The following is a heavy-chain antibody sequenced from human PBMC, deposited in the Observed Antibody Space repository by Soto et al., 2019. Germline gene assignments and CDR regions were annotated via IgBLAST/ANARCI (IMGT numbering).Heavy chain of an antibody. V-gene: IGHV1-46*01. CDR1: GYTFTTYY. D-gene: IGHD2-2*01. Sequence: GASVKVSCKASGYTFTTYYIHWVRQAPGQGLQWMGIIHPRDHSITYAQKFQGRVSMTRDTSTSTVYMELSSLGSDDTAVYYCARTRLDCRITSCYEYWGEGTLVTVSS. CDR2: IHPRDHSI. J-gene: IGHJ4*02. CDR3: ARTRLDCRITSCYEY.